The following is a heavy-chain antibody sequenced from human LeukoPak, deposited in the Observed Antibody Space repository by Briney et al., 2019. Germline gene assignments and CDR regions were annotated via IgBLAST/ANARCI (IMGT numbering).Heavy chain of an antibody. J-gene: IGHJ4*02. CDR1: GFTFSSYG. D-gene: IGHD2-2*01. CDR3: AREGVPAAIIDY. Sequence: PGRSLRLSCAASGFTFSSYGMHWVRQAPGKGLEWVAVISYDGSNKYYADSVKGRFTISRDNSKNTLYLQVNSLRAEDTAVYYCAREGVPAAIIDYWGQGTLVTVSS. CDR2: ISYDGSNK. V-gene: IGHV3-30*03.